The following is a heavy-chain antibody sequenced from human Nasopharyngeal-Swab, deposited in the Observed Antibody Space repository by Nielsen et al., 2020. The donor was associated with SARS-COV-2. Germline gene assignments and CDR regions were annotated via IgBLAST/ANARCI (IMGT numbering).Heavy chain of an antibody. Sequence: ASVKVSCKASGYTFTGYYMHWVRQAPGQGLEWMGWINPNSGGTNYAQKFQGRVTMTRDTSISTAYMELSSLRSDDTAVYYCARVAYCTKGICLNYDYWGQGTLVTVSS. CDR3: ARVAYCTKGICLNYDY. D-gene: IGHD2-8*01. V-gene: IGHV1-2*02. J-gene: IGHJ4*02. CDR1: GYTFTGYY. CDR2: INPNSGGT.